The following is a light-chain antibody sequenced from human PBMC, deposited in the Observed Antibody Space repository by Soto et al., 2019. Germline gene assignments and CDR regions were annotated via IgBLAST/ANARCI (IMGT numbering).Light chain of an antibody. CDR1: QSVSSSY. Sequence: DIVLTQSPGALSLSPGERATLSCRASQSVSSSYLAWYQQKPAQAPRLLIFGASNRATGIPDRFSGSVSGTDFTLTISRLEPEDFAVYYCQLYDTSPPGYTFGQGTKLEIK. CDR3: QLYDTSPPGYT. CDR2: GAS. V-gene: IGKV3-20*01. J-gene: IGKJ2*01.